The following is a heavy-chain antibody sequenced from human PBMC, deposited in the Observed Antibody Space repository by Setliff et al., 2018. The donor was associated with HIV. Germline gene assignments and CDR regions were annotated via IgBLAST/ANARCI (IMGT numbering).Heavy chain of an antibody. V-gene: IGHV1-18*01. Sequence: ASVKVSCKSSGYTFTRYGISWVRQAPGQGLERVGWISGYNGKTNYAQKYQGRVTMTTDTSTSTAYMEMRSLRFDDTAVYFCARNGYRSNALDIWGQGTKVTVSS. D-gene: IGHD6-25*01. CDR2: ISGYNGKT. J-gene: IGHJ3*02. CDR1: GYTFTRYG. CDR3: ARNGYRSNALDI.